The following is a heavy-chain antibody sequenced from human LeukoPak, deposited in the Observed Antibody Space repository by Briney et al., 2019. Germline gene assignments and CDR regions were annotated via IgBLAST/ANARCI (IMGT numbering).Heavy chain of an antibody. CDR2: ISSSTSTI. D-gene: IGHD6-6*01. CDR1: GFTFSTYS. CDR3: AKEKISYSSSSGQGY. J-gene: IGHJ4*02. V-gene: IGHV3-48*01. Sequence: GGSLRLSCAASGFTFSTYSMNWVRQAPGKGLEWVSYISSSTSTIYYADSVKGRFTISRDNAKNSLYLQMNSLRAEDTAVYYCAKEKISYSSSSGQGYWGQGTLVTVSS.